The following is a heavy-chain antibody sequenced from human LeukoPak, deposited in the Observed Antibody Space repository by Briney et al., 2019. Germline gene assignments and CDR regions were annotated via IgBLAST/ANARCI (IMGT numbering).Heavy chain of an antibody. J-gene: IGHJ3*02. Sequence: GGSLRLSCAASGFTFSGYAMSWVRQAPGKGLEWVSAISGSGGSTYYADSVKGRFIISRDISKNTLYLQMNSLRAEDSALYYCARGGRGSAAVVAPRSFDIWGQGTMVTVSS. D-gene: IGHD3-22*01. CDR3: ARGGRGSAAVVAPRSFDI. CDR1: GFTFSGYA. V-gene: IGHV3-23*01. CDR2: ISGSGGST.